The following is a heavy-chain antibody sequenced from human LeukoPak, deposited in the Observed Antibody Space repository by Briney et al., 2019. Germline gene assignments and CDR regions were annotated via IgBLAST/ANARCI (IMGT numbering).Heavy chain of an antibody. CDR1: GGSFSGSY. V-gene: IGHV4-34*01. D-gene: IGHD5-18*01. J-gene: IGHJ6*03. CDR2: VDHSGNT. Sequence: SETLSLTCAVSGGSFSGSYWSVIRQPPGKGLEWIGEVDHSGNTYYNPSLQSRVTISVDSSKNQFSLRLSSVTAADTAVYYCARGPQTGYSYGFSTRPRYYYYMDVWGKGTTVTVSS. CDR3: ARGPQTGYSYGFSTRPRYYYYMDV.